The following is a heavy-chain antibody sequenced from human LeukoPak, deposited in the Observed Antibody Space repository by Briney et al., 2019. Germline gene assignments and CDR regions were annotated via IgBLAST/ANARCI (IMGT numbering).Heavy chain of an antibody. J-gene: IGHJ4*02. D-gene: IGHD3-22*01. CDR1: GFTFSSYA. CDR3: ASDYRLYDSSGYYYVFDY. CDR2: ISGSGGST. Sequence: GGSLRLSCAASGFTFSSYAMSWVRQAPGKGLEWVSAISGSGGSTYYADSVKGRFTISRDNSKNTLYLQMNSLRAEDTAVYYCASDYRLYDSSGYYYVFDYWGQGTLVTVSS. V-gene: IGHV3-23*01.